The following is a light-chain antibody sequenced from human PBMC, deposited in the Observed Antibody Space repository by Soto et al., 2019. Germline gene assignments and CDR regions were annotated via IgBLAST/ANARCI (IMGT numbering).Light chain of an antibody. V-gene: IGKV1-8*01. CDR1: XXXXXX. Sequence: AIRMTQSPSSFSASTGDRVTITCRASXXXXXXLAWYQQKPGKAPKLLIYAASTLQSGVPSRFSGSGSGTDXXXTISCLQSEDFATYYCQQYYSYPRTFGQGTKLEIK. CDR3: QQYYSYPRT. CDR2: AAS. J-gene: IGKJ2*01.